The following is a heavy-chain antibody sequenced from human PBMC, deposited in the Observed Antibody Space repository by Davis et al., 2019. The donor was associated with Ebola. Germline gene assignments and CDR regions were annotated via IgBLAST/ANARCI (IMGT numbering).Heavy chain of an antibody. CDR2: ISSDSDYI. CDR3: ALDWLGPPYYYYGMDV. J-gene: IGHJ6*02. Sequence: GGSLRLSCAASGFTFSTYSMSWVRQAPGKGLEWVSSISSDSDYIYYADSAKGRFTISRDNSKNTLYLQMNSLRAEDTAVYYCALDWLGPPYYYYGMDVWGQGTTVTVSS. CDR1: GFTFSTYS. V-gene: IGHV3-21*04. D-gene: IGHD3-9*01.